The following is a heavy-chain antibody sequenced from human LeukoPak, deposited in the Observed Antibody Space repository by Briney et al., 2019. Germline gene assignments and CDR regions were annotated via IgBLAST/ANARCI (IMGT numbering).Heavy chain of an antibody. V-gene: IGHV3-30*18. CDR2: ISYDGSNK. CDR1: GLTFSSYG. CDR3: AKDRGRYCSGGSCYSLDY. D-gene: IGHD2-15*01. Sequence: GGSLRLSCAASGLTFSSYGMHWVRQAPGKGLEWVAVISYDGSNKYYADSVKGRFTISRDNSKNTLYLQMNSLRAEDTAVYYCAKDRGRYCSGGSCYSLDYWGQGTLVTVSS. J-gene: IGHJ4*02.